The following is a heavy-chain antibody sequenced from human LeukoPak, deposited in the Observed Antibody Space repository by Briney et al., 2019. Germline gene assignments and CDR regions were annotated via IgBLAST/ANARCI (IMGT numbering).Heavy chain of an antibody. CDR1: GFSFSSHW. V-gene: IGHV3-7*03. Sequence: GGSLRLSCAASGFSFSSHWMSWVRQAPGKGLEWVANIKQDGSEKYYVDSVKGRFTISGDNAKNSLYLQMNSLRAEDTAVYYCARRETYYYDSGGYSSDAFDIWGQGTMVTVSS. CDR2: IKQDGSEK. CDR3: ARRETYYYDSGGYSSDAFDI. D-gene: IGHD3-22*01. J-gene: IGHJ3*02.